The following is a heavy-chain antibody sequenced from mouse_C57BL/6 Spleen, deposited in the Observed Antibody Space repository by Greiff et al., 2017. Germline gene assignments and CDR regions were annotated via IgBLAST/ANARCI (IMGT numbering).Heavy chain of an antibody. CDR2: ISNGGGST. CDR3: ARQDDYDGPFDY. CDR1: GFTFSDYY. V-gene: IGHV5-12*01. D-gene: IGHD2-4*01. J-gene: IGHJ2*01. Sequence: EVQLQESGGGLVQPGGSLKLSCAASGFTFSDYYMYWVRQTPEKRLEWVAYISNGGGSTYYPDTVKGRFTISRDNAKNTLYLQMSRLKSEDTAMYYCARQDDYDGPFDYWGQGTTLTVSS.